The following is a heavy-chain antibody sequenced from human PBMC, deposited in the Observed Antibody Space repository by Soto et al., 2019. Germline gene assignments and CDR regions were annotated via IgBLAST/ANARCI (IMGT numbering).Heavy chain of an antibody. J-gene: IGHJ6*02. CDR3: ARGKRGIALYYYGMDV. CDR1: GGSISSGGYY. V-gene: IGHV4-31*03. Sequence: QVQLQESGPGLVKPSQTLSLTCTVSGGSISSGGYYWSWIRQHPGKGLEWIGYIYYSGSTYYNPSLKSRVTISVDTSKNQFSLKLSSVTAADTAVYYCARGKRGIALYYYGMDVWGQGTTVTVSS. D-gene: IGHD2-21*01. CDR2: IYYSGST.